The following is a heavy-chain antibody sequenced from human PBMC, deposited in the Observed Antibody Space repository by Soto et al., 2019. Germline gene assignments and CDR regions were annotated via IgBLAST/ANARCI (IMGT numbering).Heavy chain of an antibody. D-gene: IGHD5-12*01. CDR1: GYTFTAYY. Sequence: ASVKVSCKASGYTFTAYYIHWVRQAPGQGLEWMGWISPHSGGTNYAQKFQGRVTMTRDTSIATVYMELSRLRSDDTAVYFCAKDSMRGYDYHSFDFGSQGALDSVAS. CDR3: AKDSMRGYDYHSFDF. V-gene: IGHV1-2*02. CDR2: ISPHSGGT. J-gene: IGHJ4*02.